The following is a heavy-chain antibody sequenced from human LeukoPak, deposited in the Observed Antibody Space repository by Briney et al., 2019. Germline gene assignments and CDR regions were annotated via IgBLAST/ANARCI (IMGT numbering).Heavy chain of an antibody. V-gene: IGHV3-21*01. CDR1: GVTFSSYS. CDR2: ISSSSSYI. Sequence: GGSLRLSCAASGVTFSSYSMNWVRQAPGKGLEWVSSISSSSSYIYYADSVKGRFTISRDNAKNSLYLQMNSLRAEDTAVYYCARVKRVATIPTYDYWGQGTLVTVSS. CDR3: ARVKRVATIPTYDY. J-gene: IGHJ4*02. D-gene: IGHD5-12*01.